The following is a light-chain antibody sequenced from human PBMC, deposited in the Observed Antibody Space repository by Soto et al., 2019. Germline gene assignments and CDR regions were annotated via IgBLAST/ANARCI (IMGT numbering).Light chain of an antibody. J-gene: IGKJ1*01. Sequence: AIQLTQSPSSLYASVGDRVTITCRASQAIRTALGWYQQKPGKVPKLLIYAASILQSGVPSRCSGSGTGTDFTLTIISLQPEDFATYYCLLDFRYFWAFGQGTKVEIK. CDR2: AAS. CDR1: QAIRTA. V-gene: IGKV1-6*01. CDR3: LLDFRYFWA.